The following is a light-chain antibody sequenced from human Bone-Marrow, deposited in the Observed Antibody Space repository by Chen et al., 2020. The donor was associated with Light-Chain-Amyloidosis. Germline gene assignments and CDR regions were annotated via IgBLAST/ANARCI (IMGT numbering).Light chain of an antibody. V-gene: IGLV3-21*02. CDR2: DAR. CDR3: QVWDRSSDRPV. CDR1: NIGSTS. Sequence: SYVLTQPSSVSVAPGSTATIACGGNNIGSTSVHWYQQTPGQAPLLVVYDARDRPSGIAERLAGSNSGNTATLTISRVEAGDEADYYCQVWDRSSDRPVFGGGTKLTVL. J-gene: IGLJ3*02.